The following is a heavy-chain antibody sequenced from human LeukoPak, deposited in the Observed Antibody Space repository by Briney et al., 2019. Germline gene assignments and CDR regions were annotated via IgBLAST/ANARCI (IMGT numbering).Heavy chain of an antibody. D-gene: IGHD3-3*01. Sequence: GETLRLSCVASGFTFSSYSMNWVRQAPGKGLEWVSSISSSSSYIYYAASVKGRFTICRDNAKNSLYLQMNSLRAEDTAVYYCAGMAESDFVSGYYYYYYGMGVWGQGTTVTVSS. CDR2: ISSSSSYI. V-gene: IGHV3-21*01. CDR3: AGMAESDFVSGYYYYYYGMGV. J-gene: IGHJ6*02. CDR1: GFTFSSYS.